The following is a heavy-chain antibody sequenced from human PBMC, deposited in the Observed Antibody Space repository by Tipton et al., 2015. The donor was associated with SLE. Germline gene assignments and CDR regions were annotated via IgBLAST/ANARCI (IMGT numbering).Heavy chain of an antibody. V-gene: IGHV4-39*07. D-gene: IGHD3-22*01. CDR3: TRDPYYYDSSGSPYSY. Sequence: TLSLTCTVSGGSVSSSSKYWAWIRQPPGKGLEWIGSIYYSGSTYYNPSLKSRVTISVDTSKNQFSLKLNSVTAADTAVYYCTRDPYYYDSSGSPYSYWGQGTLVTVSS. CDR2: IYYSGST. J-gene: IGHJ4*02. CDR1: GGSVSSSSKY.